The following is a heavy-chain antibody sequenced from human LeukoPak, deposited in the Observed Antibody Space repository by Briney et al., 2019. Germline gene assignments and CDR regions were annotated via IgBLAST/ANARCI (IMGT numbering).Heavy chain of an antibody. V-gene: IGHV1-18*01. J-gene: IGHJ6*03. CDR1: GYTFTTYA. CDR3: ARGVPTAAGGYYMDV. D-gene: IGHD2-2*01. CDR2: ISGHNGNT. Sequence: ASVKVSCKASGYTFTTYAISWVRQAPGQGLEWMGWISGHNGNTNYAQKFRDRVTMTTDTSTSTAYMELRSLRSDDTAVYYCARGVPTAAGGYYMDVWGKGTTVTVSS.